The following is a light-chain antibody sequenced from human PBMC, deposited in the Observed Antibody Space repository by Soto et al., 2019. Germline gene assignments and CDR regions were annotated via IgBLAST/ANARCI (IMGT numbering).Light chain of an antibody. Sequence: QSVLAPPRSVSGSPGQLLTISCTGTSSDVDDYRYVSWYQQSQGKAPKLVIYDGNKRPSGVPDRFSGSNSGNTASLTISGLQAEDEADYYCCSYVTTPEIFGTGTKVTVL. J-gene: IGLJ1*01. V-gene: IGLV2-11*01. CDR2: DGN. CDR3: CSYVTTPEI. CDR1: SSDVDDYRY.